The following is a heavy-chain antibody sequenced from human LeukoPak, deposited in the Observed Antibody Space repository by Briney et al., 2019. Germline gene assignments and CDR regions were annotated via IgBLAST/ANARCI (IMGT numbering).Heavy chain of an antibody. CDR2: IFAGGSA. CDR3: AKANSYDSYYFDY. D-gene: IGHD3-16*01. Sequence: GGSLRLSCAASGFRVSNDYMTWVRQAPGKGLEWVSFIFAGGSAYYADSAKGRFTVSRDRSKNTLSLQMNNLRAEDTAVYYCAKANSYDSYYFDYWGQGALVTVSS. V-gene: IGHV3-53*01. J-gene: IGHJ4*02. CDR1: GFRVSNDY.